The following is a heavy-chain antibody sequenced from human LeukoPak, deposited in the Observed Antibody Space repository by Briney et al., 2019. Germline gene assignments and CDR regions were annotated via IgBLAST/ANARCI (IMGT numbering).Heavy chain of an antibody. CDR3: AKRSAESSGYFEH. D-gene: IGHD6-19*01. Sequence: GGSLRLSCAASGFTFSTYYMNWVRQAPGKGLEWVSSITTSSSYIYYADSVKGRFTISRDNAKNSLYLQVNSLRAEDTDVYYCAKRSAESSGYFEHWGQGTLVTVSS. CDR2: ITTSSSYI. CDR1: GFTFSTYY. V-gene: IGHV3-21*04. J-gene: IGHJ4*02.